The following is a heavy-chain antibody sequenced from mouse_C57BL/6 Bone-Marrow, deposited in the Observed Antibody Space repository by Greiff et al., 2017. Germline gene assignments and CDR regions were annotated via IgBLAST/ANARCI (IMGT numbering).Heavy chain of an antibody. V-gene: IGHV1-55*01. D-gene: IGHD2-5*01. CDR3: ARPYYSNYWYFDV. CDR2: IYPGSGST. CDR1: GYTFTSYW. J-gene: IGHJ1*03. Sequence: VQLQQPGAELVKPGASVKMSCKASGYTFTSYWITWVKQRPGQGLEWIGDIYPGSGSTNYNEKFKSKDTLTVDTSSSADYMQLSSLTSEDSAVYYCARPYYSNYWYFDVWGTGTTVTVSS.